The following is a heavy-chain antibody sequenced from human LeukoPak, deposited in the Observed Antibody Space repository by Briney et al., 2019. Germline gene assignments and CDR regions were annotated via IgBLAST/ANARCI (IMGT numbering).Heavy chain of an antibody. J-gene: IGHJ4*02. CDR2: ISSGSSYL. Sequence: GGSLRLSCAASGFSFSTYSMNWVRQAPGKGLEWVSSISSGSSYLYYADSVKGRFTISRDNAKNSLFLQMNSLRAEDTAVYYCARGGGYSKRPAFDYWGQGTLVTVSS. CDR3: ARGGGYSKRPAFDY. CDR1: GFSFSTYS. D-gene: IGHD4-11*01. V-gene: IGHV3-21*01.